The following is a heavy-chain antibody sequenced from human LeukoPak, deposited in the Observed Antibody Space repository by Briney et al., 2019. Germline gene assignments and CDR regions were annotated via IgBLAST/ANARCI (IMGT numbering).Heavy chain of an antibody. D-gene: IGHD5-12*01. J-gene: IGHJ4*02. V-gene: IGHV3-9*01. CDR1: GFTFDDYA. CDR3: AKESGYSGYGPFDY. Sequence: GRSLRLSCAASGFTFDDYAMHWVRQAPGKGLEWVSGISWNSGSIGYADSVKGRFTISRDNAKNSLYLQMNSLRAEDTALYYCAKESGYSGYGPFDYWGQGTLVTVSS. CDR2: ISWNSGSI.